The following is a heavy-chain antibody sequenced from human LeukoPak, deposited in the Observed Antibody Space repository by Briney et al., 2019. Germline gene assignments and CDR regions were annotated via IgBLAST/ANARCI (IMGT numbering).Heavy chain of an antibody. V-gene: IGHV3-66*01. CDR2: IYSGGST. CDR3: ASSNVTVTGVGYYYYGMDV. CDR1: GFTVSSNY. J-gene: IGHJ6*02. Sequence: GGSLRLSCAASGFTVSSNYMSWVRQAPGKGLEWVSVIYSGGSTYYADSVKGRFTISRDNSKNTMYLQMNSLRDEDTAVYYCASSNVTVTGVGYYYYGMDVWGQGTTVTVSS. D-gene: IGHD4-17*01.